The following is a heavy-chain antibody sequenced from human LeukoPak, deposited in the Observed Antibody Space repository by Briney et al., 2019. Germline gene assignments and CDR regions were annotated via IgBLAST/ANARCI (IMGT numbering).Heavy chain of an antibody. CDR2: IKEDGSEK. J-gene: IGHJ4*02. CDR1: GFSFGSYW. CDR3: ARSTAGFDY. D-gene: IGHD1-1*01. Sequence: GGSLRLSCAASGFSFGSYWIAWVRQAPGKGLEWVANIKEDGSEKYYVDSVKGRFTISRDNAKNSLSLRMSSLRAEDTAVYYCARSTAGFDYWGQGTLVTVSS. V-gene: IGHV3-7*01.